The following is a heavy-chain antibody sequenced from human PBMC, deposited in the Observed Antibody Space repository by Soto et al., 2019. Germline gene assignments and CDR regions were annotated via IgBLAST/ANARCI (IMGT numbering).Heavy chain of an antibody. CDR3: ARHDSLWDSSGWYGYYYYYMEV. J-gene: IGHJ6*03. CDR2: IYYSGST. Sequence: SETLSLTCTVSGGSISSYYWSWIRQPPGRGLEWIGYIYYSGSTNYNPSLKSRVTISVDTSKNQFSLKLSSVTAADTAVYYCARHDSLWDSSGWYGYYYYYMEVWGKGTTVTVSS. D-gene: IGHD6-19*01. V-gene: IGHV4-59*08. CDR1: GGSISSYY.